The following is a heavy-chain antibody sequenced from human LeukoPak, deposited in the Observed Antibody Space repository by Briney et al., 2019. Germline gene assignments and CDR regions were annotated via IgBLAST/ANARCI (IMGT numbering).Heavy chain of an antibody. CDR3: ADSNYWYPVDY. CDR1: GFTFSTYA. Sequence: GGSLRLSCAASGFTFSTYAMRWVREAPGKGLEWVSGITGSGDSTYYADSVKGRFTISRDNSKNTLYLQMNSLRAEDTAVYYCADSNYWYPVDYWGQGTLVTVSS. CDR2: ITGSGDST. D-gene: IGHD4-11*01. J-gene: IGHJ4*02. V-gene: IGHV3-23*01.